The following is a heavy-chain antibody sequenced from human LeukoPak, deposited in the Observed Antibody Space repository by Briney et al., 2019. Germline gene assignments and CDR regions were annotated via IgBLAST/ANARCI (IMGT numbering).Heavy chain of an antibody. Sequence: GGSLRLSCAASGFTVSTNYMNWVRQAPGKGLEWVSVLYSGGNTCYADSVKGRFTISRDNSKNTLYLQMNSLRAEDTAVYYCARRFYAMDVWGQGTTVTVSS. V-gene: IGHV3-66*04. CDR1: GFTVSTNY. CDR3: ARRFYAMDV. J-gene: IGHJ6*02. CDR2: LYSGGNT.